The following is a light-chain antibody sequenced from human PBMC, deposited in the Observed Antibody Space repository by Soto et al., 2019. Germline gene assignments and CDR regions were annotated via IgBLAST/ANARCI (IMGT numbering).Light chain of an antibody. CDR2: AAS. J-gene: IGKJ2*01. CDR1: QGIRND. CDR3: LQYETCPYT. Sequence: DIQMTQSPSSLSASVGDRVTITCRASQGIRNDLGWYQQKPGKAPKRLTYAASSFQSGVPSRFSGSTSETEFTLTTNSLHREESATYDGLQYETCPYTFGQGPNLEGK. V-gene: IGKV1-17*01.